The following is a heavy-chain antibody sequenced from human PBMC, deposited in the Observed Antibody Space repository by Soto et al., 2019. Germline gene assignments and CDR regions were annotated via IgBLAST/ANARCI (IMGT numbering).Heavy chain of an antibody. CDR1: GGSFSGYY. Sequence: QVQLQQWGAGLLKPSETLSLTCAVYGGSFSGYYWSWIRQPPGKGLEWIGEINHSGSTNYNPSLKSRVTISVDTSKNQFSLKLSSVTAADTAVYYCARGPNSLTGTTSFNWFDPWGQGTLVTVSS. CDR2: INHSGST. D-gene: IGHD1-7*01. J-gene: IGHJ5*02. CDR3: ARGPNSLTGTTSFNWFDP. V-gene: IGHV4-34*01.